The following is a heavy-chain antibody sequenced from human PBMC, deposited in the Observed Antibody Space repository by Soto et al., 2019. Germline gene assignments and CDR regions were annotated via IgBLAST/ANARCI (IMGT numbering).Heavy chain of an antibody. CDR2: IKQDGSEK. D-gene: IGHD4-17*01. CDR1: GFTFSSYW. Sequence: GGSLRLSCAASGFTFSSYWMSWVRQAPGKGLEWVANIKQDGSEKYYVDSVKGRFTISRDNAKNSLYLQMNSLRAEDTAVYYCARVSSTTGIYYYYYGMDVWGQGTTVTVSS. CDR3: ARVSSTTGIYYYYYGMDV. J-gene: IGHJ6*02. V-gene: IGHV3-7*05.